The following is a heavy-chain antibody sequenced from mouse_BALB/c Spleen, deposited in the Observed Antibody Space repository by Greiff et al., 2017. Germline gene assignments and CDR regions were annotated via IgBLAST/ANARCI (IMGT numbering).Heavy chain of an antibody. V-gene: IGHV5-17*02. CDR3: ARGATATDWYFDV. D-gene: IGHD1-2*01. CDR2: ISSGSSTI. CDR1: GFTFSSFG. Sequence: EVQLVESGGGLVQPGGSRKLSCAASGFTFSSFGMHWVRQAPEKGLEWVAYISSGSSTIYYADTVKGRFTISRDNPKNTLFLQMTSLRSEDTAMYYCARGATATDWYFDVWGAGTTVTVSS. J-gene: IGHJ1*01.